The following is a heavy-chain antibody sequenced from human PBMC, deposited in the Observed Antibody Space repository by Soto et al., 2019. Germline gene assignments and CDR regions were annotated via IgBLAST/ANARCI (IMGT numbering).Heavy chain of an antibody. CDR1: GYTFTNYW. J-gene: IGHJ6*02. Sequence: GESLKISCKGSGYTFTNYWIGWVRQVPGKGLEWMGIIYPGDSDTKYNPSFQGQVTISADKSITTTYLRWTSLKASDTAIYYCVASIFYYGMDVWGQGTTVTVSS. CDR2: IYPGDSDT. CDR3: VASIFYYGMDV. V-gene: IGHV5-51*01.